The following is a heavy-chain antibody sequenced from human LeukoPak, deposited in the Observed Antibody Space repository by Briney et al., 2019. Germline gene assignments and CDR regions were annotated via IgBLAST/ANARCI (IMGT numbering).Heavy chain of an antibody. D-gene: IGHD3-10*01. J-gene: IGHJ6*04. CDR2: INPNNGDT. Sequence: ASVKVSCKASGYTFTYYYMHWVRQAPGQGLEWMGWINPNNGDTNYAQKFQGWVTLTMDTSISTAYMELSRLRSDDTAVYYCARHGVGELSSYGRVVGGKRPTVTVSS. CDR3: ARHGVGELSSYGRVV. CDR1: GYTFTYYY. V-gene: IGHV1-2*04.